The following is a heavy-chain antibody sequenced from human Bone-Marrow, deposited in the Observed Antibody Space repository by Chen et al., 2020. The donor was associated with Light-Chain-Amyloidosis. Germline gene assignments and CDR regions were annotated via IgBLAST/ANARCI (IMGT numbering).Heavy chain of an antibody. J-gene: IGHJ6*02. CDR2: ISGSGGSR. CDR3: ARDPFDYGDYYYGMDV. D-gene: IGHD4-17*01. Sequence: EVQFVESGGGLLQRGGSLRLSCAASGFAFSSYAMSWVRQAPGKGLEWVSTISGSGGSRYYGDSVKGRLTISRDNSKNALFLQMNSLRAEDTAVYYCARDPFDYGDYYYGMDVWGQGTTVTVSS. CDR1: GFAFSSYA. V-gene: IGHV3-23*04.